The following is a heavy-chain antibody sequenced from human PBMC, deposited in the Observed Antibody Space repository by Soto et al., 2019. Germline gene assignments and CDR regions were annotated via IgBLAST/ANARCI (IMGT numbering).Heavy chain of an antibody. CDR1: GFTFSSYG. J-gene: IGHJ4*02. CDR2: ISYDGSNK. Sequence: GGSLRLSCAASGFTFSSYGMHWVRQAPGKGLEWVAVISYDGSNKYYADSVKGRFTISRDNSKNTLYPQMNSLRAEDTAVYYCARDLDDFWSGYYLNWGQGTLVTVSS. D-gene: IGHD3-3*01. CDR3: ARDLDDFWSGYYLN. V-gene: IGHV3-30*03.